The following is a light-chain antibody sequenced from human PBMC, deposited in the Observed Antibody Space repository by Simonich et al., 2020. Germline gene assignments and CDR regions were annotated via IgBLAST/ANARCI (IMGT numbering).Light chain of an antibody. CDR3: QQYYSTPLT. CDR2: CAS. V-gene: IGKV4-1*01. Sequence: DIVMTQSPDSLAVSLCERATINCKSSQSVLYSSNNKNYLAWYKQKPGQTPKPLIYCASTRESGVPDRFSGSGSGTDFTLTISSLQAEDVAVYYCQQYYSTPLTFGGGTKVEIK. CDR1: QSVLYSSNNKNY. J-gene: IGKJ4*01.